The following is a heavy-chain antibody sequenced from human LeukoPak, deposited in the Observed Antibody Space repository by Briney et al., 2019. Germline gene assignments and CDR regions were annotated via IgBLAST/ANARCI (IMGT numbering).Heavy chain of an antibody. CDR1: GGSISSYY. CDR3: ARPRYDSSGYYPFDY. D-gene: IGHD3-22*01. Sequence: PSETLSLTCTVSGGSISSYYWSWIRQPPGKGLEWIGYIYYSGSTNYNPSLKSRVTISVDTSKNQFSLKLSSVTAADTAVYYCARPRYDSSGYYPFDYWGQGTLVTVSS. CDR2: IYYSGST. V-gene: IGHV4-59*01. J-gene: IGHJ4*02.